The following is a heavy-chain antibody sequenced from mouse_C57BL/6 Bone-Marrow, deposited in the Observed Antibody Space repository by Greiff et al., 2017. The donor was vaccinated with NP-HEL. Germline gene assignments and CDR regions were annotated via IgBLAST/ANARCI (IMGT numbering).Heavy chain of an antibody. D-gene: IGHD1-1*01. V-gene: IGHV5-4*01. J-gene: IGHJ1*03. CDR2: ISDGGSYT. CDR1: GFTFSSYA. CDR3: ARGGVSYYSGDWYLDV. Sequence: EVQLVESGGGLVKPGGSLKLSCAASGFTFSSYAMSWVRQTPEKRLEWVATISDGGSYTYYPENLKGRFTITRDNAKNKPYLQMSLLKSEDTAMYYCARGGVSYYSGDWYLDVWGTGTTVTVSS.